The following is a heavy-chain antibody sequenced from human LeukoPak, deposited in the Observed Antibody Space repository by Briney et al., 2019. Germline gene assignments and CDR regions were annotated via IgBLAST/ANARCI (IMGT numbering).Heavy chain of an antibody. Sequence: HPGGSLRLSCAASGFTFSNFWMHWVRQGPGKGLVWVSRINSDGSSTSYADSVKGRFTISRDNAKNTLYLQMNSLRAEDTAVYYCARAQNWNYVNYWGQGTLVTVSS. J-gene: IGHJ4*02. CDR2: INSDGSST. D-gene: IGHD1-1*01. CDR3: ARAQNWNYVNY. CDR1: GFTFSNFW. V-gene: IGHV3-74*01.